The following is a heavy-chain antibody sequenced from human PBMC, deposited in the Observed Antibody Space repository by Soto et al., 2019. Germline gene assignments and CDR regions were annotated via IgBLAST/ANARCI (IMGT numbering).Heavy chain of an antibody. Sequence: GGSLRLSCAASGFTFSNAWMSWVRQAPGKGLEWVGRIKSKTDGGTTDYAAPVKGRFTISRDDSKTTLYLEMNSLTTEDTAVYYCTTGVLWWRGAFDVWGQGTMVTVSS. CDR2: IKSKTDGGTT. J-gene: IGHJ3*01. CDR3: TTGVLWWRGAFDV. CDR1: GFTFSNAW. V-gene: IGHV3-15*01. D-gene: IGHD2-21*01.